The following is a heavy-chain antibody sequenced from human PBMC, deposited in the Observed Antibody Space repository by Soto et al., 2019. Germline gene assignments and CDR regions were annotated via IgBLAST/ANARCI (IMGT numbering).Heavy chain of an antibody. Sequence: GGSLRLSCAASGFTFSSYWMNWVRQAPGKGLEWVANIKEDGSEKYYVDSVKGRFTISRDNVKNSVYLQMNSLRAEGTAVYYCATDHSHFASGSPPDYYGMDVWGQGTTVTVSS. CDR2: IKEDGSEK. CDR3: ATDHSHFASGSPPDYYGMDV. V-gene: IGHV3-7*03. J-gene: IGHJ6*02. CDR1: GFTFSSYW. D-gene: IGHD3-3*02.